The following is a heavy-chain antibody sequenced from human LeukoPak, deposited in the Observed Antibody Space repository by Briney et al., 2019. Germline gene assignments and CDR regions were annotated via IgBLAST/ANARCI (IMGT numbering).Heavy chain of an antibody. V-gene: IGHV5-51*01. CDR1: GYSFTSHW. D-gene: IGHD5-24*01. Sequence: GESLKISCQGSGYSFTSHWIGWVRQMPGKGLEWMGIIYPGDSDTRYRPSFRGQVTISADKSISTAYLQWSSLKASDTAMYYCATTSRDTYSVDYWGQGTLVTVSS. CDR3: ATTSRDTYSVDY. CDR2: IYPGDSDT. J-gene: IGHJ4*02.